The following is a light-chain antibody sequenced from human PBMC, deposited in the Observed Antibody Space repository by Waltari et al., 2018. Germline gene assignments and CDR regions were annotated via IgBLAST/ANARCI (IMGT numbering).Light chain of an antibody. V-gene: IGKV3-11*01. CDR1: QNVGGY. Sequence: EIVLTQSPATLSLSPGDRATLPCRASQNVGGYLAWFQQKPGQAPRLLIYHASNRATGLPARFSGSGSETDFTLTISSLEPEDFAIYYCRQRSSWPLTFGGGTKVEI. J-gene: IGKJ4*01. CDR3: RQRSSWPLT. CDR2: HAS.